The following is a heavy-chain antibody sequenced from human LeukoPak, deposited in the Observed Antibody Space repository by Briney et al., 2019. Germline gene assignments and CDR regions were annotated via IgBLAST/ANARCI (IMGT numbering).Heavy chain of an antibody. V-gene: IGHV3-21*01. CDR1: GFTFSTYT. J-gene: IGHJ6*03. Sequence: PGGSLRLSCAASGFTFSTYTMNWVRQAPGKGLEWVSSISSSSTYIYYADSVKGRFTISRDNAKNSLYLQMNSLRAEDTAVYYCARLYYYDSSIYYSRDYYYYYMDVWGKGTTVTVSS. CDR2: ISSSSTYI. CDR3: ARLYYYDSSIYYSRDYYYYYMDV. D-gene: IGHD3-22*01.